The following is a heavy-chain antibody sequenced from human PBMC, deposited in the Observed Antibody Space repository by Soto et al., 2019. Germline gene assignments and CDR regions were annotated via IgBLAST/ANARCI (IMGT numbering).Heavy chain of an antibody. J-gene: IGHJ2*01. CDR3: ATYYYDSSGYSDWYFDL. D-gene: IGHD3-22*01. V-gene: IGHV4-61*01. CDR2: IYYSGST. Sequence: QVQLQESGPGLVKPSETLSLTCTVSGGSVSSGSYYWSWIRQPPGKGLEWIGYIYYSGSTNYNPSLKSRVTISLDTSKNQFSLKLSSVTAADTAVYYCATYYYDSSGYSDWYFDLWGRGTLVTVSS. CDR1: GGSVSSGSYY.